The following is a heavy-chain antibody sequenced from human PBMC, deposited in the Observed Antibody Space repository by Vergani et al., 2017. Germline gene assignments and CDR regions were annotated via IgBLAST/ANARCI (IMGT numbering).Heavy chain of an antibody. V-gene: IGHV4-61*10. D-gene: IGHD2-2*01. J-gene: IGHJ5*02. CDR1: GGSVSSGCYY. CDR3: ARASIGVPAARFNNWFDP. CDR2: IYYSGST. Sequence: QVQLQESGPGLVKPSETLSLTFTVSGGSVSSGCYYWSWIRQPAGKGLDWIGYIYYSGSTNSNPSLKRRVTISVDTSKNQLSRKLISVTAADTAVYYCARASIGVPAARFNNWFDPWGQGTLVTVSS.